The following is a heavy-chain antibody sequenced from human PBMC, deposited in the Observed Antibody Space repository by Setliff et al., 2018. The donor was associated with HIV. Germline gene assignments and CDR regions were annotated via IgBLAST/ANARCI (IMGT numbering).Heavy chain of an antibody. CDR1: GGSISTSSFS. Sequence: PSETLSLTCTVSGGSISTSSFSWGWVRQSPGRGLEWIGSIFYGGRTYYNPSLRSRLTMSVDTSKIQSSLELGSLTAADTAVYYCARGYGGTYYSDSSGYYYKVDAFDIWGQGTVVTVSS. D-gene: IGHD3-22*01. CDR2: IFYGGRT. J-gene: IGHJ3*02. CDR3: ARGYGGTYYSDSSGYYYKVDAFDI. V-gene: IGHV4-39*07.